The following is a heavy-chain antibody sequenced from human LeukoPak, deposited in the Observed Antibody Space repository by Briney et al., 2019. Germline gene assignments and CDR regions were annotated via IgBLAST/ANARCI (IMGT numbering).Heavy chain of an antibody. Sequence: SETPSLTCTVAGGSINNYYWSWIRQPPGKGLEWIGYIYYSGSTNYNPSLKSRVTISVDTSKNQFSLKLSSVTAADTAVYYCARRPGGVVVPAARGGAFDIWGQGTMVTVSS. CDR3: ARRPGGVVVPAARGGAFDI. V-gene: IGHV4-59*08. J-gene: IGHJ3*02. CDR1: GGSINNYY. CDR2: IYYSGST. D-gene: IGHD2-2*01.